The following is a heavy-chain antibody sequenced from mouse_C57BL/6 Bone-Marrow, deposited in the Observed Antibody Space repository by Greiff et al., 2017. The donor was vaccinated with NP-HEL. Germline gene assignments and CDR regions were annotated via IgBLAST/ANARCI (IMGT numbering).Heavy chain of an antibody. CDR2: ISSGGDDI. CDR3: TREEDDYGSLDY. J-gene: IGHJ2*01. CDR1: GFAFSSYA. V-gene: IGHV5-9-1*02. D-gene: IGHD1-1*01. Sequence: EVKLVESGEGLVKPGGSLKLSCAASGFAFSSYAMSWVRQTPEKRLEWVAYISSGGDDIYYADTVKGRFTISRDNARNTLYLQMSSLKSEVTAMYSCTREEDDYGSLDYWGQGTTLTVSS.